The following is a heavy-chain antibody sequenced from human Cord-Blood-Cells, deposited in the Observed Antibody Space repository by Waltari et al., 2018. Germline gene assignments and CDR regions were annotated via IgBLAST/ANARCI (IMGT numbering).Heavy chain of an antibody. J-gene: IGHJ5*02. D-gene: IGHD3-10*01. CDR2: VYPGDSDT. V-gene: IGHV5-51*01. Sequence: EVHLVQSGAEVKKPVESLKISCKGSGYSLTSYWIGWVRQILGNGLEWMGIVYPGDSDTIYSPSFQGQVTISADKSISTAYLQWSSLKASDTAMYYCARSYYYGDNWFDPWGQGTLVTVSS. CDR3: ARSYYYGDNWFDP. CDR1: GYSLTSYW.